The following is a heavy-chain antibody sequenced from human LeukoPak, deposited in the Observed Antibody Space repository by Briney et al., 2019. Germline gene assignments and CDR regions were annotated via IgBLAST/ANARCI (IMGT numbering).Heavy chain of an antibody. Sequence: GRSLRLSCAASGFTFSSYWMSWVRQAPGKGLEWVSYISSSGSTIYYADSVKGRFTISRDNAKNSLYLQMNSLRAEDTAVYYCARDLGSSWYGGGYWGQGTLVTVSS. CDR1: GFTFSSYW. CDR3: ARDLGSSWYGGGY. CDR2: ISSSGSTI. J-gene: IGHJ4*02. D-gene: IGHD6-13*01. V-gene: IGHV3-48*04.